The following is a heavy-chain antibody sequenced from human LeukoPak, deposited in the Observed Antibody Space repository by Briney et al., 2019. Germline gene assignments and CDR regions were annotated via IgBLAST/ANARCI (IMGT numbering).Heavy chain of an antibody. CDR1: GFTSSSYA. D-gene: IGHD3-3*01. Sequence: GGSLRLSCAASGFTSSSYAMSWVRQAPGKGLKWVSAISGSGGSTYYADSVKGRFTISRDNSKNTLYLQMNSLRAEDTAVYYCAKDFWSGYQTVFDYWGQGTLVTVSS. J-gene: IGHJ4*02. V-gene: IGHV3-23*01. CDR2: ISGSGGST. CDR3: AKDFWSGYQTVFDY.